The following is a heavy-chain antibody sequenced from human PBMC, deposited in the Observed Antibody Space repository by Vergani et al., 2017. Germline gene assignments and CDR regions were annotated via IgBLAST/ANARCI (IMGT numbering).Heavy chain of an antibody. CDR3: ATDGGYVDYYGMDV. CDR1: GYTFTSYD. J-gene: IGHJ6*02. D-gene: IGHD5-12*01. CDR2: MNPNSGNT. Sequence: QVQLVQSGAEVKKPGASVKVSCKASGYTFTSYDINWVRQATGLGLEWMGWMNPNSGNTGYAQKFQGRVTMTRNTSISTAYMELSSLRSEDTAVYYCATDGGYVDYYGMDVWGQGTTVTVSS. V-gene: IGHV1-8*01.